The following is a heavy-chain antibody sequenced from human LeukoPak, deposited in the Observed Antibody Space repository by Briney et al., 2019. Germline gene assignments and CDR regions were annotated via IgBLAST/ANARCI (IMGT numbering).Heavy chain of an antibody. V-gene: IGHV3-30*02. Sequence: GGSLRLSCAASGFTFSNCGMHWVRQAPGKGLEWVAVIWYDGTTKYYADSVKGRFTISRDNSKNTLYLQMNSLRAEDTAVYYCAKDRDPQYSTTWYYFDYWGQGTRVTVSS. J-gene: IGHJ4*02. CDR3: AKDRDPQYSTTWYYFDY. D-gene: IGHD6-13*01. CDR2: IWYDGTTK. CDR1: GFTFSNCG.